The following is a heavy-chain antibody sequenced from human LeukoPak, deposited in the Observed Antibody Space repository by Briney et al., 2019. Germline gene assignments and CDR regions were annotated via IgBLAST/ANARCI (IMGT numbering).Heavy chain of an antibody. CDR3: ASQTVFSTYYYGSSGPFDAFDI. D-gene: IGHD3-22*01. CDR2: IYHSGST. CDR1: GYSISSGYY. V-gene: IGHV4-38-2*01. J-gene: IGHJ3*02. Sequence: SETLSLTCAVSGYSISSGYYWGWIRQPPGKGLEWIGSIYHSGSTYYNPSLKSRVTISVDTSKNQFSLKLSSVTAADTAVYYCASQTVFSTYYYGSSGPFDAFDIWGQGTMVTVSS.